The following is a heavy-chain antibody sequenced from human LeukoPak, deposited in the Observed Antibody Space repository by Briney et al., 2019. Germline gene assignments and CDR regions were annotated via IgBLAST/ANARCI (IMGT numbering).Heavy chain of an antibody. J-gene: IGHJ4*02. D-gene: IGHD2-2*01. CDR1: GGTFSSYA. CDR3: ASPRNLGYCSSTSCYASFDY. CDR2: IIPIFGTA. Sequence: SVKVSCKASGGTFSSYAISWVRQAPGQGLEWMGGIIPIFGTANSAQKFQGRVTITADESTSTAYMELSSLRFEDTAVYYCASPRNLGYCSSTSCYASFDYWGQGTLVTVSS. V-gene: IGHV1-69*13.